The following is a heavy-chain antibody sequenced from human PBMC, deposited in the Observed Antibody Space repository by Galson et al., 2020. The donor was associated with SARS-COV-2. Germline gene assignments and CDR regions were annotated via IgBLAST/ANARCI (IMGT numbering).Heavy chain of an antibody. CDR2: ISGSDYTI. V-gene: IGHV3-48*03. CDR1: GFTFSSYE. Sequence: GGSLRLSCAASGFTFSSYEMNWVRQAPGKGLEWVSYISGSDYTIYYADSVKGRFTISRDNAKNSLYLKMNSLRAEDTAVYYCARGATSSGWYLPDAFDIWGQGTMVTVSS. J-gene: IGHJ3*02. CDR3: ARGATSSGWYLPDAFDI. D-gene: IGHD6-19*01.